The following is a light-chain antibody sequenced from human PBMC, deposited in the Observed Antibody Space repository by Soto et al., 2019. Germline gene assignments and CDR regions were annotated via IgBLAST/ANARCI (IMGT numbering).Light chain of an antibody. Sequence: EVVMTQSPATVSVSPGERTSLSCRASQSIGTNLGWYQQRPGQAPRLLIAKTSIRVAGVPARFSGSGSGTEFTLTISRLQSEDIAVYYCQQYAGWPLTFGGGTKVDIK. J-gene: IGKJ4*01. CDR1: QSIGTN. CDR2: KTS. CDR3: QQYAGWPLT. V-gene: IGKV3D-15*01.